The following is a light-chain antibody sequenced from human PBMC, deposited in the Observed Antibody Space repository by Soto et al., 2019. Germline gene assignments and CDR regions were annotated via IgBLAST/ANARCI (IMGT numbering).Light chain of an antibody. CDR2: DVS. J-gene: IGLJ1*01. CDR1: TRDVGVSDY. V-gene: IGLV2-11*01. CDR3: SSYAGIYTYV. Sequence: QSALTQPRSVSGSPGQPVTTSCTGTTRDVGVSDYVSWYLLHPGKAPKLMIYDVSERPSGVPDRFSGSKSGNTASLTISGLQPEDEADYYCSSYAGIYTYVFGTGTKLTVL.